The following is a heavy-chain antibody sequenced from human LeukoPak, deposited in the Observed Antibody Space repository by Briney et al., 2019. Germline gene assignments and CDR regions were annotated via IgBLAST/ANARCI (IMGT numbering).Heavy chain of an antibody. CDR2: ISSSSSYI. CDR3: ARAISYGSSCHY. V-gene: IGHV3-21*01. D-gene: IGHD6-13*01. Sequence: PGGSLRLSCAASGFTFSSYSVNWVRQAPGKGLEWVSSISSSSSYIYYADSVKGRFTISRDNAKNSLYLQMNSLRAEDTAVYYCARAISYGSSCHYWGQGTLVTVSS. CDR1: GFTFSSYS. J-gene: IGHJ4*02.